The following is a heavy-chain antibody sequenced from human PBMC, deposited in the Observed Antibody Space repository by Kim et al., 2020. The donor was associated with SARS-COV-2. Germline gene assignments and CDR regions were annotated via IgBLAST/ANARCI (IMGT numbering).Heavy chain of an antibody. CDR1: GYTLTELS. D-gene: IGHD1-26*01. CDR3: ATDGLMTLYSGSFDY. J-gene: IGHJ4*02. CDR2: FDPEDGET. V-gene: IGHV1-24*01. Sequence: ASVKVSCKVSGYTLTELSMHWVRQAPGKGLEWMGGFDPEDGETIYAQKFQGRVTMTEDTSTDTAYMELSSLRSEDTAVYYCATDGLMTLYSGSFDYWGQGTLVTVSS.